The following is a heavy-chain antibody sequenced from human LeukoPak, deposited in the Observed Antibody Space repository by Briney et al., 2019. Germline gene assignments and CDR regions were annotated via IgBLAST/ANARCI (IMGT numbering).Heavy chain of an antibody. D-gene: IGHD5-24*01. V-gene: IGHV3-73*01. CDR1: GFTFSGSA. J-gene: IGHJ4*02. CDR2: IRSTANGYAT. Sequence: GGSLRLSCAASGFTFSGSALHWVRQASGKGLEWVGRIRSTANGYATAYAASVKGRFTISRDDSKNTAYLQMDSLKTEDTAVYYCGREILAPGKTLDYWGQGALVTVSS. CDR3: GREILAPGKTLDY.